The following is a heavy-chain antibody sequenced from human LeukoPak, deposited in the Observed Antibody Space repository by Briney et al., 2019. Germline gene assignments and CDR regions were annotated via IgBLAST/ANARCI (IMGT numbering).Heavy chain of an antibody. V-gene: IGHV4-59*12. Sequence: SETLSLTCTVSGGSISSYYWSWIRQPPGKGLEWIGYIYYSGSTNYNPSLKSRVTISVDTSKNQFSLKLSSVTAADTAVYYCARPFSRFVPGRFDYWGQGTLVTVSS. CDR3: ARPFSRFVPGRFDY. J-gene: IGHJ4*02. CDR2: IYYSGST. CDR1: GGSISSYY. D-gene: IGHD3-10*01.